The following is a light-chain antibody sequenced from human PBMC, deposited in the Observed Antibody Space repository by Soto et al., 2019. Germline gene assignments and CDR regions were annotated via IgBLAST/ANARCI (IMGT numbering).Light chain of an antibody. J-gene: IGLJ2*01. V-gene: IGLV1-40*01. Sequence: QSVLTQPPSVSGAPGQRVTISCTGSSSNIGAGYDVHWYQQLPGTAPKLLIYGNSNRPSRVPDRFSGSKSGTSASLAITGLQAEGEADYYCQSYDSSLSRVFGGGTKLTVL. CDR1: SSNIGAGYD. CDR2: GNS. CDR3: QSYDSSLSRV.